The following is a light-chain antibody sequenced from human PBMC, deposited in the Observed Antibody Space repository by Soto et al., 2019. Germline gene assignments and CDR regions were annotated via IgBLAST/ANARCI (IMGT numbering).Light chain of an antibody. V-gene: IGKV3-11*01. CDR2: DTS. CDR1: HSVGST. CDR3: QQRSNWPPT. J-gene: IGKJ5*01. Sequence: ETVMTQSPATLSVSPGERATLSCRASHSVGSTLAWYQQKPGQAPRLLMYDTSTRATGIPARFSGSGSGTDFTLTISSLEPEDFAVYYCQQRSNWPPTFGQGTRLEIK.